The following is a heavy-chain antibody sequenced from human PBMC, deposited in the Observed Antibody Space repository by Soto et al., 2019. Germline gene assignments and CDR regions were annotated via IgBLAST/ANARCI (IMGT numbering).Heavy chain of an antibody. CDR3: VRDKSFDY. Sequence: HPAGSLRLSCAVFGFTFSSHDKHWVRQAPGKGLEYISAISSNGGITYYANSVKGRLTISRDNSKNTVYLQMGSLRAEDMAVYYCVRDKSFDYWGQGT. V-gene: IGHV3-64*01. CDR1: GFTFSSHD. J-gene: IGHJ4*02. CDR2: ISSNGGIT.